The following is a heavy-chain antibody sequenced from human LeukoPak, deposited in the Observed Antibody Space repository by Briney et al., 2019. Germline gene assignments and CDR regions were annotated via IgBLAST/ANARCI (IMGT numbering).Heavy chain of an antibody. V-gene: IGHV4-59*08. J-gene: IGHJ6*03. CDR3: ARHFYDSRVYYYYYYMDV. Sequence: PSETLSLTCTVSGGSISSYYWSWIRQPPGKGLEWIGYIYYSGSTYYNPSLKSRVTISVDMSKSQFSLRLSSVTAADTAVYYCARHFYDSRVYYYYYYMDVWGKGTTVTISS. D-gene: IGHD3-22*01. CDR1: GGSISSYY. CDR2: IYYSGST.